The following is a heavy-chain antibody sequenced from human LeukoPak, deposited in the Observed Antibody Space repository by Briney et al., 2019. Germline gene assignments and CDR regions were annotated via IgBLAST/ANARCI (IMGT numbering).Heavy chain of an antibody. J-gene: IGHJ5*02. D-gene: IGHD6-6*01. CDR3: VARPLAAPRAWFDP. V-gene: IGHV4-59*08. Sequence: SETLSLTCTVSGGSISGSHWGWIRQPPGKGLEWIMSLYSTGTTEYNASLKSRVAMSVDTSKNQLSLKLTSVTAADTAVYYCVARPLAAPRAWFDPWGQGLLVTVSA. CDR2: LYSTGTT. CDR1: GGSISGSH.